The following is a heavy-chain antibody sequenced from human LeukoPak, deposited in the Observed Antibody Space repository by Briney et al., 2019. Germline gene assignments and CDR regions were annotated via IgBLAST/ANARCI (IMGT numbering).Heavy chain of an antibody. CDR2: MNPNSGNT. CDR1: GYTFTSYD. Sequence: ASVKVSCKASGYTFTSYDINWVRQATGQGLEWMGWMNPNSGNTGYAQKFRGRVTMTRNTSISTAYMELSSLRSEDTAVYYCARGPLANAKYYDFWSGYWWHPNGMDVWGQGTTVTVSS. CDR3: ARGPLANAKYYDFWSGYWWHPNGMDV. V-gene: IGHV1-8*01. D-gene: IGHD3-3*01. J-gene: IGHJ6*02.